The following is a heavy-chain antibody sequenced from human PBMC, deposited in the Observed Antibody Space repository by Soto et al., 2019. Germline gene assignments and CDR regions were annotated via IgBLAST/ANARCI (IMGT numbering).Heavy chain of an antibody. CDR2: IRSKAYGGTT. CDR1: GFTFGDYA. J-gene: IGHJ3*02. CDR3: TRGDCSSTSCYAFDI. V-gene: IGHV3-49*04. Sequence: GGSLRLSCTASGFTFGDYAMSWVRQAPGKGLEWVGFIRSKAYGGTTEYAASVKGRFTISRDDSKSIAYLQMNSLKTEDTAVYYCTRGDCSSTSCYAFDIWGQGTMVTVSS. D-gene: IGHD2-2*01.